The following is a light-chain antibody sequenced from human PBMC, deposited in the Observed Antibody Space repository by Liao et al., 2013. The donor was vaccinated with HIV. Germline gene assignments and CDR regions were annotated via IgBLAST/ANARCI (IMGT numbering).Light chain of an antibody. V-gene: IGLV3-21*02. J-gene: IGLJ3*02. Sequence: SYELTQPPSVSVSPGQTARITCSGDALPKQYAYWYQQKPGQAPVLVIYDDSDRPSGIPERFSGSNSGNTATLTISRAEAGDEADYYCQVWDSSSDHPGWVFGGGTKLTVL. CDR2: DDS. CDR3: QVWDSSSDHPGWV. CDR1: ALPKQY.